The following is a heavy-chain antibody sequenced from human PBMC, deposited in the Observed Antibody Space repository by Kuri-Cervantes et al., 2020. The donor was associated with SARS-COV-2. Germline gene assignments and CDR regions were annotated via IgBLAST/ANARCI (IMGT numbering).Heavy chain of an antibody. CDR1: GFTFSSYA. V-gene: IGHV3-49*04. CDR2: IRSKAYGGTT. Sequence: QTLSLTCAASGFTFSSYAMSWVRQAPGKGLEWVGFIRSKAYGGTTEYAASVKGRFTISRDDSKSIAYLQMNSLKTEDTAVYYCTRELVVPAAIYPDAFDIWGQGTMVTVSS. J-gene: IGHJ3*02. CDR3: TRELVVPAAIYPDAFDI. D-gene: IGHD2-2*02.